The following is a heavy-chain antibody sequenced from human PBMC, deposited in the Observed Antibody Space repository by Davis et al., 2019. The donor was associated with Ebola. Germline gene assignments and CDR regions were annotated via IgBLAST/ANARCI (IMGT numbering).Heavy chain of an antibody. CDR1: GYTFTNYY. Sequence: ASVKVSCKAFGYTFTNYYIHWVRQAPGQGLEWMGVINPSAGYTNYAQKFQGRVTITRDTSTSTVYMEVRRLRSDDTAVYYCARDGPDYYGLDVWGQGTAVTVSS. CDR2: INPSAGYT. V-gene: IGHV1-46*01. CDR3: ARDGPDYYGLDV. J-gene: IGHJ6*02.